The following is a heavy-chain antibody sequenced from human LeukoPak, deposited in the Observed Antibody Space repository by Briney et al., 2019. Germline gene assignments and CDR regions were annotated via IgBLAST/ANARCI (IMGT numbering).Heavy chain of an antibody. CDR1: RYSFTSYW. CDR2: IYPGDSDT. J-gene: IGHJ4*02. CDR3: ARFVGACSGGSCYSDY. D-gene: IGHD2-15*01. V-gene: IGHV5-51*01. Sequence: GESLKISCKGSRYSFTSYWIGWVRQMPGKGLEWMGIIYPGDSDTRYSPSFQGQVTISADKSISTAYLQWNSLKASDTAMYYCARFVGACSGGSCYSDYWGQGTRVTVSS.